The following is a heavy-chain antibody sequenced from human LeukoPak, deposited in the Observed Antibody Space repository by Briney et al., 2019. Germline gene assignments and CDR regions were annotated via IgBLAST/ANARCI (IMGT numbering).Heavy chain of an antibody. Sequence: WGSLRLSGEASGFIFGSYSMNWVRQAPGKGLEWVSYISSRSNTIYYADSVKGRFTISRDNAKNSLFLQMNSLRAEDTAVYYCARDRWDYDYRKYNFDYWGQGTLVTVSS. CDR1: GFIFGSYS. D-gene: IGHD4-11*01. V-gene: IGHV3-48*01. J-gene: IGHJ4*02. CDR3: ARDRWDYDYRKYNFDY. CDR2: ISSRSNTI.